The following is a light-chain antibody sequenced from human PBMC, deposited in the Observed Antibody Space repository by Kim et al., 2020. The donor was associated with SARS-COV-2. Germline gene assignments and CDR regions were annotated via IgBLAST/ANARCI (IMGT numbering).Light chain of an antibody. V-gene: IGLV3-1*01. CDR1: KLGDKY. Sequence: SYELTQPPSVSVSPGQTASITCSGDKLGDKYACWYQQKPGRSPVLVIFQHNKRPSGIPERFSGSNSGNTATLTISGTPAMDEADYYCQAWDSRTAIFGGG. CDR3: QAWDSRTAI. CDR2: QHN. J-gene: IGLJ2*01.